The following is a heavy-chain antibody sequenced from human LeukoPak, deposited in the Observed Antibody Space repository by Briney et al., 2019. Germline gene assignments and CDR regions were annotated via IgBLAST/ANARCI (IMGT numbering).Heavy chain of an antibody. Sequence: ASVKVSCKASGYTFTSYAMHWVRQAPGQRPEWMGWINAGNGNTKYSQKSQGGVTITRDTSASTAYMELSSLRSEDTAVYYCARDRIAVAGTTLGYWGQGTLVTVSS. CDR1: GYTFTSYA. CDR3: ARDRIAVAGTTLGY. V-gene: IGHV1-3*01. D-gene: IGHD6-19*01. J-gene: IGHJ4*02. CDR2: INAGNGNT.